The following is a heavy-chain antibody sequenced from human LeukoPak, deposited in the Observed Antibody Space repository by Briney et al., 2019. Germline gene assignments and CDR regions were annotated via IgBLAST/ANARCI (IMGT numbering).Heavy chain of an antibody. D-gene: IGHD4-11*01. V-gene: IGHV3-30-3*02. J-gene: IGHJ6*03. CDR2: ISYDGSNK. CDR1: GFTFSSYA. CDR3: AKYITVSANSYYYYMDV. Sequence: PGRSLRLSCAASGFTFSSYAMHWVRQAPGKGLEWVAVISYDGSNKYYADSVKGRFTISRDNSKSTLYLQMNSLRAEDTAVYYCAKYITVSANSYYYYMDVWGQGTTVTVSS.